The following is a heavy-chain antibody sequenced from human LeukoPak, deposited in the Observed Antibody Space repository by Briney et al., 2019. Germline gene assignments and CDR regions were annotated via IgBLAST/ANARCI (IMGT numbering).Heavy chain of an antibody. CDR1: GYTFTGYY. V-gene: IGHV1-2*02. CDR3: ARGTPNYYDSSGYPATIDY. Sequence: ASVKVSCKASGYTFTGYYMHWVRQAPGQGLEWMGWINPNSGGTNYAQKLQGRVTMTTDTSTSTAYMELRSLRSDDTAVYYCARGTPNYYDSSGYPATIDYWGQGTLVTVSS. CDR2: INPNSGGT. D-gene: IGHD3-22*01. J-gene: IGHJ4*02.